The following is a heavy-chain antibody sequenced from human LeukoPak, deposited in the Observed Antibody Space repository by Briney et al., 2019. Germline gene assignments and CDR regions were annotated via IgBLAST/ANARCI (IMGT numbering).Heavy chain of an antibody. CDR3: AKFGREGYCTGTTCYGSFDY. J-gene: IGHJ4*02. Sequence: GGSLRLSCATSEFTFSSYAMTWVRQAPEKGLEWVSAISGSGDSTYYADSVKGRFTISRDNSKNTLYLQMNSLRAEDTAVYYCAKFGREGYCTGTTCYGSFDYWGQGTLVTVSS. D-gene: IGHD2-2*01. CDR2: ISGSGDST. V-gene: IGHV3-23*01. CDR1: EFTFSSYA.